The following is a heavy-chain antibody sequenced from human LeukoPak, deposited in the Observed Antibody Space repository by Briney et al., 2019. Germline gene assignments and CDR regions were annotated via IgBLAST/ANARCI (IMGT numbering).Heavy chain of an antibody. CDR3: ARQVGGSYYFDY. CDR1: GYTFTGYY. V-gene: IGHV1-2*02. D-gene: IGHD1-26*01. CDR2: INPNSGGT. J-gene: IGHJ4*02. Sequence: GASVKVSCKASGYTFTGYYMHWVRQAPGQGLEWMGWINPNSGGTNLAQKFQGRVTMTRDTSISTAYMELSRLRSDDTAVYYCARQVGGSYYFDYWGQGTLVTVSS.